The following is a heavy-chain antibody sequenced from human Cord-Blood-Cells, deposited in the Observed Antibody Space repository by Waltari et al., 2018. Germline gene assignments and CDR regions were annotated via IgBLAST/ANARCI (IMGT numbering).Heavy chain of an antibody. Sequence: QVQLQQWGAGLLKPSETLSLTCAVYGGSFSGYYWSWIRQPPGKGLEWIGEINHRGRTNYNPSLKSRVTIAVDTSKNQFALKLSSVTAADTAVYYCARGASSGYYYYYYYGMDVWGQGTTVTVSS. CDR1: GGSFSGYY. CDR2: INHRGRT. CDR3: ARGASSGYYYYYYYGMDV. D-gene: IGHD3-22*01. V-gene: IGHV4-34*01. J-gene: IGHJ6*02.